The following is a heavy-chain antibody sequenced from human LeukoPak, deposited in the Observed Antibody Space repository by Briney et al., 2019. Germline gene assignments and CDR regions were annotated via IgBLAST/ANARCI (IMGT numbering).Heavy chain of an antibody. Sequence: SETLSLTCTVSGGSISSSSYYWGWIRQPPGKGLEWIGSIYYSGSTYYNPSLKSRVTISVDTSKNQFSLKLSSVTAADTAVYYCASSTRYSLNWFDPWGQGTLVTVSS. CDR1: GGSISSSSYY. D-gene: IGHD6-13*01. CDR3: ASSTRYSLNWFDP. J-gene: IGHJ5*02. V-gene: IGHV4-39*01. CDR2: IYYSGST.